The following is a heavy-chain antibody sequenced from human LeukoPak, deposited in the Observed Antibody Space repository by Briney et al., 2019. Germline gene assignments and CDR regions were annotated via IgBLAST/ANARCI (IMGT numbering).Heavy chain of an antibody. CDR3: AREPSWDQLPTGAFDI. CDR1: GGSISSSNW. D-gene: IGHD2-2*01. Sequence: GTLSLTCAVSGGSISSSNWWSWVRQPPGKGLEWIGEIYHSGSTNYNPSLKSRVTISVDKSKNQFSLKLSSVTAADTAVYYCAREPSWDQLPTGAFDIWGQGTMVTVSS. V-gene: IGHV4-4*02. CDR2: IYHSGST. J-gene: IGHJ3*02.